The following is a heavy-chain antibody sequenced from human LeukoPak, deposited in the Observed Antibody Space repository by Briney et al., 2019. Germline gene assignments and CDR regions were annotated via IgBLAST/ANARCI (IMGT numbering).Heavy chain of an antibody. CDR1: GYTFTAYY. J-gene: IGHJ4*02. Sequence: GASVKVSCKASGYTFTAYYIHGVRQAPGRGLECLGWINPNSGGTNYAQKFQGRVTMSRDTSISTAYMELSRLTSDDTAVYFCARDFGGDYGLPLDYWGQGTLVTVSS. CDR3: ARDFGGDYGLPLDY. V-gene: IGHV1-2*02. D-gene: IGHD4-17*01. CDR2: INPNSGGT.